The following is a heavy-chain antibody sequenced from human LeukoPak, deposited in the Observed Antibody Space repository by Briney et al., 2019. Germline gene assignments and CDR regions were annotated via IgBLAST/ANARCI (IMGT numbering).Heavy chain of an antibody. J-gene: IGHJ4*02. CDR2: ISGSGGST. Sequence: GGSLRLSCAASGFTFSTYAMSWVRQAPGKGLEWVSAISGSGGSTYYADSVKGRFTLSRDNSKNTLYLQMSSLRAEDTAVYYCAKDSAGWAGDYDYFDYWGQGTLVTVSS. V-gene: IGHV3-23*01. CDR3: AKDSAGWAGDYDYFDY. D-gene: IGHD4-17*01. CDR1: GFTFSTYA.